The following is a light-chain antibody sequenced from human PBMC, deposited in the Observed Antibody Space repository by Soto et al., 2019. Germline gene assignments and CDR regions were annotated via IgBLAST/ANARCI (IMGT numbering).Light chain of an antibody. CDR2: DVS. Sequence: QSVLTQPPSASGSPGQSVTISCTGTSSDVGGYNYVSWYQQHPGKAPKLMIYDVSKRPSGVPDRFSGSKSGNTASLTVSGLQAEDEADYYCSSYAGSNNEGVFGGGTQLTV. J-gene: IGLJ2*01. V-gene: IGLV2-8*01. CDR3: SSYAGSNNEGV. CDR1: SSDVGGYNY.